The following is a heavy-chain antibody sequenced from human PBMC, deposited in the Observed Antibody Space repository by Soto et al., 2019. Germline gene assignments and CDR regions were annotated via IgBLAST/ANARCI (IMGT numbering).Heavy chain of an antibody. CDR1: GFTFSSYW. V-gene: IGHV3-74*01. CDR3: VRYPRTVGGSYRPDY. CDR2: INSDGSIT. Sequence: GGSLRLSCAASGFTFSSYWMHWVRQVPEKGLVWVSRINSDGSITNYADAVKGRFTISRDNVKNTLYLQMNSLRAEDTAVYYCVRYPRTVGGSYRPDYWGQGTLVTVSS. J-gene: IGHJ4*02. D-gene: IGHD3-16*02.